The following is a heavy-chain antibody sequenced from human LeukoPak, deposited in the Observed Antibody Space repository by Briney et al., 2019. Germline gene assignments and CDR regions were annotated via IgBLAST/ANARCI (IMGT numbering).Heavy chain of an antibody. Sequence: PSETLSLTCAVYGGSFSGYYWSWIRQPPGKGLEWIGEINHSGSTNYNPSLKSRVTISVDTSKNQFSLKLSSVTAADTAVYYCARDVRTPDRTAFSSGWSDLWGGYYFDYWGQGTLVTVSS. D-gene: IGHD6-19*01. CDR1: GGSFSGYY. CDR2: INHSGST. J-gene: IGHJ4*02. V-gene: IGHV4-34*01. CDR3: ARDVRTPDRTAFSSGWSDLWGGYYFDY.